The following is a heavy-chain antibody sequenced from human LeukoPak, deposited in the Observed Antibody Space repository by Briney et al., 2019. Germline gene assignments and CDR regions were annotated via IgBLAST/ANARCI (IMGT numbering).Heavy chain of an antibody. D-gene: IGHD2-15*01. CDR1: GFTFSDYY. Sequence: PGGSLRLSCAASGFTFSDYYMSWIRQAPGKGLEWVSYISSSSSYTNYADSVKGRFTISRDNAKNSLYLQMNSLRAEDTAVYYCARDSLYCSGGCCYWVRAFDIWGQGTMVTVSS. J-gene: IGHJ3*02. V-gene: IGHV3-11*06. CDR2: ISSSSSYT. CDR3: ARDSLYCSGGCCYWVRAFDI.